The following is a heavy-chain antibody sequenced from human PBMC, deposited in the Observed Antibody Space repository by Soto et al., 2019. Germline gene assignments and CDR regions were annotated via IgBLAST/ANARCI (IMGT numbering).Heavy chain of an antibody. CDR2: INHSGST. D-gene: IGHD2-15*01. CDR1: GGSFSGYY. V-gene: IGHV4-34*01. CDR3: AREGRGNSDIVVVVAATRWFDP. Sequence: QVQLQQWGAGLLKPSETLSLTCAVYGGSFSGYYWSWIRQPPGKGLEWIGEINHSGSTNYNPSLKSRVTISVDTSKNQFSLKLSSVTAADTAVYYCAREGRGNSDIVVVVAATRWFDPWGQGTLVTVSS. J-gene: IGHJ5*02.